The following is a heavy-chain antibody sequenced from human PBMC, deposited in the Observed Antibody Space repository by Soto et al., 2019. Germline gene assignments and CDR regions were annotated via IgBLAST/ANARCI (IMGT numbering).Heavy chain of an antibody. V-gene: IGHV3-48*02. D-gene: IGHD2-21*01. Sequence: GGSLTLSCEASGFNFSNCNMNWVRQAAGKGLEWVSHITDRLTKHYADFVQGRFTISRDNAKNSLYLEMTDLRDEDTGGYYCARDTSHGVTIGVLESRGQGTLVTVSP. CDR2: ITDRLTK. J-gene: IGHJ4*02. CDR1: GFNFSNCN. CDR3: ARDTSHGVTIGVLES.